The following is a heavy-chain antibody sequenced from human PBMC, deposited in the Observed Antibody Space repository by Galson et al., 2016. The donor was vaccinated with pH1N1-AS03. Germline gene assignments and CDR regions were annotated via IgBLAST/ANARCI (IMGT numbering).Heavy chain of an antibody. CDR1: GTSFSNYW. Sequence: QSGAEVKKPGESLKISCMGSGTSFSNYWIGWVRQMPGKGLEWMGATSPDDSQTKYSPSFQGQVTISADKSTRTTYLQWRSLKASDTAIYYCARPAHYDSSGRDALDVWGQGTMLIVSS. D-gene: IGHD3-22*01. V-gene: IGHV5-51*03. J-gene: IGHJ3*01. CDR2: TSPDDSQT. CDR3: ARPAHYDSSGRDALDV.